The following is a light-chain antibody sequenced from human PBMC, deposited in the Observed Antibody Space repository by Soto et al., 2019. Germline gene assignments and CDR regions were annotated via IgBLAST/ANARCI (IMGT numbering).Light chain of an antibody. CDR2: GAS. V-gene: IGKV3-20*01. Sequence: EIVLTQSPGTLSLSPGERATLSCSASQSVSSSYLAWYQQKPGQAPRPLIYGASSRATGIPDRFSGSGSGTDVTLTISRLEPEDFAVYYCLQYGSSPYTFGQGTKLEIK. J-gene: IGKJ2*01. CDR1: QSVSSSY. CDR3: LQYGSSPYT.